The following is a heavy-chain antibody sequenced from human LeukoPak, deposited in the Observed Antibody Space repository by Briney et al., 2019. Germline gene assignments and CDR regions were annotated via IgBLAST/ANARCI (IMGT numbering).Heavy chain of an antibody. CDR3: ARVDEFPDY. CDR2: ITPILGIA. D-gene: IGHD2-21*01. J-gene: IGHJ4*02. Sequence: ASVKVSCKASGGTFSSYAISWVRPAPGQGLEWMGRITPILGIANYAQKFQGRVTITADKSTSTAYMELSSLRSEDTAVYYCARVDEFPDYWGQGTLVTVSS. V-gene: IGHV1-69*04. CDR1: GGTFSSYA.